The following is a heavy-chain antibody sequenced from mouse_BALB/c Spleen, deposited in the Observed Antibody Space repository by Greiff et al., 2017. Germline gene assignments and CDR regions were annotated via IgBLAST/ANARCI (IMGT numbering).Heavy chain of an antibody. CDR3: ARGLLRPPYAMDY. V-gene: IGHV3-5*02. CDR2: IYYSGTI. D-gene: IGHD1-2*01. CDR1: GISITTGNYR. Sequence: EVQLQQSGPGLVKPSQTVSLTCTVTGISITTGNYRWSWIRQFPGNKLEWIGYIYYSGTITYNPSLTSRTTITRDTSKNQFFLEMNSLTAEDTSTYYCARGLLRPPYAMDYCGQGTSVSVSS. J-gene: IGHJ4*01.